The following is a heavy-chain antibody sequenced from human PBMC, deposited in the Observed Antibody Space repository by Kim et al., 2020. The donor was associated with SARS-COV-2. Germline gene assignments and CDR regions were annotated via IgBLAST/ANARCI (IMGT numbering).Heavy chain of an antibody. CDR1: GFIFSNYW. CDR2: IKQDGSDK. J-gene: IGHJ4*02. D-gene: IGHD3-10*01. Sequence: GGSLRLSCGASGFIFSNYWKSWVRQAPGKGLEWVANIKQDGSDKNYVDSVKGRFSITRDNANNSLYHQMNSLRAEDTAVYYFARDREYYYGSRSFQVSYYSDDWGQGTLVTVSS. V-gene: IGHV3-7*03. CDR3: ARDREYYYGSRSFQVSYYSDD.